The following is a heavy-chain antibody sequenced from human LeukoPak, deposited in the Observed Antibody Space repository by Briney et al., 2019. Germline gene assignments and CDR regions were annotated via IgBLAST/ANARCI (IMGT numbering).Heavy chain of an antibody. CDR2: TSGSGGST. V-gene: IGHV3-23*01. Sequence: GGSLSLSCAASGFPFSSYAMSWVRQAPGKGLEWGSGTSGSGGSTYYADPVRGGSTFSRDNPKNTPYLQMNGLRAEGTAVYCCAKIGPIDAFDIWGEGAIVTVSS. J-gene: IGHJ3*02. CDR1: GFPFSSYA. CDR3: AKIGPIDAFDI.